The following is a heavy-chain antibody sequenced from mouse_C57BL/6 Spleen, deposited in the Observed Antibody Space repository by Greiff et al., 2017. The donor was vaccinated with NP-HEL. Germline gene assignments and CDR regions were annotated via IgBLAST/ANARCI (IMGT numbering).Heavy chain of an antibody. J-gene: IGHJ1*03. Sequence: EVKLMESGGDLVKPGGSLKLSCAASGFTFSSYGMSWVRQTPDKRLEWVATISSGGSYTYYPDSVKGRFTISRDNAKNTLYLQMSSLKSEDTAMYYCARIYYDYDKGWYFDVWGTGTTVTVSS. D-gene: IGHD2-4*01. CDR2: ISSGGSYT. CDR3: ARIYYDYDKGWYFDV. CDR1: GFTFSSYG. V-gene: IGHV5-6*01.